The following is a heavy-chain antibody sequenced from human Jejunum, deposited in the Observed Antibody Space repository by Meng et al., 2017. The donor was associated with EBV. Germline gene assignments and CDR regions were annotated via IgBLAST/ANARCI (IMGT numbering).Heavy chain of an antibody. V-gene: IGHV4-34*01. Sequence: VEVKQWGGGLLRPSETRSRTCAVYGGSVSSHYWGSIRRPPGKGLGWIGEIHPSGIANYSPSLRSRVTISVETSKNEFSLKLSSVTAADTAVYYCSRGSDRAKAGIAWGQGTLVTVSS. CDR3: SRGSDRAKAGIA. J-gene: IGHJ4*02. CDR1: GGSVSSHY. D-gene: IGHD6-19*01. CDR2: IHPSGIA.